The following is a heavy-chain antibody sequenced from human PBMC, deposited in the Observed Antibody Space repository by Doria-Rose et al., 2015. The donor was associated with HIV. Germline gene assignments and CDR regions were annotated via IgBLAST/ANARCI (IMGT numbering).Heavy chain of an antibody. CDR3: ARGLLRGGWSDVDYYYGMGV. J-gene: IGHJ6*02. V-gene: IGHV4-34*01. D-gene: IGHD1-1*01. CDR1: GGSFSGYY. CDR2: INHSGST. Sequence: QVQLQQWDAGLVKPSETLSLTCAVFGGSFSGYYWSWIRQPPGKGLEWIGEINHSGSTNYKTSLKSRVTISLDTSKILFSVKLSSVPAADAAVYYCARGLLRGGWSDVDYYYGMGVWGQGTTVTVSS.